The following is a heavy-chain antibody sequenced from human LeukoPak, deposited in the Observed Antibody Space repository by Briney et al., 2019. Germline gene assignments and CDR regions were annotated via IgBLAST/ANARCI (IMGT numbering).Heavy chain of an antibody. CDR3: ATGGGTIFRVPFDY. J-gene: IGHJ4*02. V-gene: IGHV4-34*01. CDR1: GGSFSGYY. CDR2: INHSGST. Sequence: SETLSLTCAVYGGSFSGYYWSWIRQPPGKGREWIGEINHSGSTNYNPSLTSRVPISVDTPKNQFSLKLSSVTAADTAVYYCATGGGTIFRVPFDYWGQGTLVTVSS. D-gene: IGHD3-3*01.